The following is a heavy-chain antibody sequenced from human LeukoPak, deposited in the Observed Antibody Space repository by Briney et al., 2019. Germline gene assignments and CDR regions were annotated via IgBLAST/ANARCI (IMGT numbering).Heavy chain of an antibody. V-gene: IGHV4-4*07. CDR2: IYSSGST. Sequence: SETLSLTCTVSGGSISSYYWSWIRQPAGKGLEWIGRIYSSGSTNYNPSLKSRVTMSVDTSKNQFSLKRSSVTAADTAVYYCARDLIVPDAMTGSGSYSTDYWGQGTLATISS. CDR3: ARDLIVPDAMTGSGSYSTDY. J-gene: IGHJ4*02. D-gene: IGHD3-10*01. CDR1: GGSISSYY.